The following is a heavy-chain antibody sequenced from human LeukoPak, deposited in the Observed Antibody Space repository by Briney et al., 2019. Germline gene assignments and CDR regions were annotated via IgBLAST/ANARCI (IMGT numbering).Heavy chain of an antibody. Sequence: PGRSLRLSCAASGFTFTNYGMHWVRQAPGKGLEWVAVISYDGRNKRYADSVKGRFTISRDNSKNTLSLQMNSVGGEDTAVYYCAKGKIKPWMQERNFGIDVWGQRTTVTVSS. D-gene: IGHD5-18*01. CDR1: GFTFTNYG. CDR3: AKGKIKPWMQERNFGIDV. J-gene: IGHJ6*02. V-gene: IGHV3-30*18. CDR2: ISYDGRNK.